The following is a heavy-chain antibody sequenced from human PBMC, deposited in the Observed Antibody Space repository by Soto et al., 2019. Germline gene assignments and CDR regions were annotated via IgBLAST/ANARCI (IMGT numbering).Heavy chain of an antibody. CDR1: GFTFSSYA. CDR2: ISGSGGST. J-gene: IGHJ6*02. CDR3: AKVLVSSSSVRHYYYGMDV. Sequence: PGGSLRLSCAASGFTFSSYAMSWVRQAPGKGLEWVPAISGSGGSTYYADSVKGRFTISRDNSKNTLYLQMNSLRAEDTAVYYCAKVLVSSSSVRHYYYGMDVWGQGTTVTVSS. V-gene: IGHV3-23*01. D-gene: IGHD6-6*01.